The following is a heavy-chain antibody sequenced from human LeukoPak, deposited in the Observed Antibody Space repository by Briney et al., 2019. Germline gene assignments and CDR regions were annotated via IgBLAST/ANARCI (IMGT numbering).Heavy chain of an antibody. J-gene: IGHJ6*03. Sequence: GGSLRLSCAASGFTFSSYWMHWVRQAPGKGLVWASRINTDESTTSYADSVKGRFTISRDNAKNTLYLQMNSLRAEDTAVYYCARDGLYSSSAYYCYMDVWGRGTTVTVSS. CDR1: GFTFSSYW. CDR3: ARDGLYSSSAYYCYMDV. CDR2: INTDESTT. D-gene: IGHD6-6*01. V-gene: IGHV3-74*01.